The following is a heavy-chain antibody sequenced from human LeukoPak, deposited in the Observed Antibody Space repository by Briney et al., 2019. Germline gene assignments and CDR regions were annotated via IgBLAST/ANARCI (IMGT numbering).Heavy chain of an antibody. V-gene: IGHV4-59*01. CDR3: ARDVRGSGWYFDH. CDR1: GGSISSYY. J-gene: IGHJ4*02. CDR2: IYYSGST. D-gene: IGHD6-19*01. Sequence: SETLSLTCTVSGGSISSYYWSWIRQPPGKGLEWIGYIYYSGSTNYNPSLKSRVTISVDTSKNQFSLKLSSVTAADTAVYYCARDVRGSGWYFDHWGQGTLVTVSS.